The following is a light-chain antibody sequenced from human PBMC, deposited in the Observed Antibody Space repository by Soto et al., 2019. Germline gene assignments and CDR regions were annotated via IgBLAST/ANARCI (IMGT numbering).Light chain of an antibody. J-gene: IGKJ1*01. CDR1: QSIDSW. Sequence: DIQMTQSPSTLSASVGDRVTITCRASQSIDSWLAWYQQKLGKAPKLLIYKASTLESGVPSRFSGSESGTEFTLTISSLHPADFATYYCQQYSSKPWTFGQGTKVDIK. V-gene: IGKV1-5*03. CDR2: KAS. CDR3: QQYSSKPWT.